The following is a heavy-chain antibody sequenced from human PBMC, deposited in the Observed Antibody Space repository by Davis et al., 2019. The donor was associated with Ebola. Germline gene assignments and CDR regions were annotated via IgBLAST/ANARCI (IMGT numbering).Heavy chain of an antibody. CDR3: ARDRPLDFFFGDYYGMDV. D-gene: IGHD3-16*01. CDR1: GFTFSSYS. V-gene: IGHV3-74*01. CDR2: INSDGSST. Sequence: PGGSLRLSCAASGFTFSSYSMNWVRQAPGKGLVWVSRINSDGSSTSYADSVKGRFTISRDNAKKTLYLQMNSLRAEDTAVYYCARDRPLDFFFGDYYGMDVWGQGTTVTVSS. J-gene: IGHJ6*02.